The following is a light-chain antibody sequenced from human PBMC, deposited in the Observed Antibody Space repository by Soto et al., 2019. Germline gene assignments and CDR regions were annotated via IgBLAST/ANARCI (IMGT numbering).Light chain of an antibody. V-gene: IGLV2-14*01. CDR1: SSDVGDYNY. CDR2: DVS. CDR3: SSYTSSSTVV. J-gene: IGLJ2*01. Sequence: QSALTQPASVSGSPGQSITISCTGTSSDVGDYNYVSWYQQHPGKAPKLMIYDVSNRPSGVSNRVSGSKSGNTASLTISGLQAEDEADYYCSSYTSSSTVVFGGGTKVTVL.